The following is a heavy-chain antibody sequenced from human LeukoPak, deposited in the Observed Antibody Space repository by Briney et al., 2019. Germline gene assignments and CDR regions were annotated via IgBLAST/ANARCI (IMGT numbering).Heavy chain of an antibody. D-gene: IGHD3-10*01. CDR1: GYTFTSYD. J-gene: IGHJ5*02. V-gene: IGHV1-8*01. CDR2: MNPNSGNT. CDR3: ARRKVRRVMALDWFYP. Sequence: ASVKVSCKASGYTFTSYDINWVRQATGQGLEWMGWMNPNSGNTGYAQKFQGRVTMTRNTSISTAYMELSSLRSEDTAVYYCARRKVRRVMALDWFYPWGQGTLVTVSS.